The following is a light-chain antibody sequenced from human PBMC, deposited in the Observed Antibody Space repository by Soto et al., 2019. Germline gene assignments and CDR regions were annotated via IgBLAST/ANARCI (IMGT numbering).Light chain of an antibody. J-gene: IGKJ2*01. CDR1: QSISSW. V-gene: IGKV1-5*03. CDR3: QQYNDYPYT. CDR2: KAS. Sequence: DIQMTQSPSTLSASVGDSVTITCRASQSISSWLAWYQQKPGRAPKLLIYKASSLESGVPSRFSGSGSGTEFTLTISSLQPDDFATYYCQQYNDYPYTFGQGTKLDI.